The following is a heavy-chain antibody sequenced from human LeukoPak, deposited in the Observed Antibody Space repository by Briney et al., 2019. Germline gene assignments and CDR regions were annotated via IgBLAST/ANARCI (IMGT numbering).Heavy chain of an antibody. CDR1: GGTFSSYA. D-gene: IGHD2-2*01. V-gene: IGHV1-2*02. Sequence: ASVKVSCKASGGTFSSYAISWVRQAPGQGLEWMGWINPNSGGTNYAQKFQGRVTMTRDTSISTAYMELSRLRSDDTAVYYCAREDIVVVPAAFDPWGQGTLVTVSS. J-gene: IGHJ5*02. CDR2: INPNSGGT. CDR3: AREDIVVVPAAFDP.